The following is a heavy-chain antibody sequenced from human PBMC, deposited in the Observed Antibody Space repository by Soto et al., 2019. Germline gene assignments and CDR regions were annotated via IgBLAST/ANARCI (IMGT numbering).Heavy chain of an antibody. V-gene: IGHV1-69*04. Sequence: SVNVSCKASAGTFSSHPISWVRQAPGQGLEWMGRIIPILGIANYAQKFQGRVTITADKSTSTAYMELSSLRSEDTAVYYCARGAPLRDIVVVVAANRAGFDYWGQ. D-gene: IGHD2-15*01. CDR1: AGTFSSHP. CDR3: ARGAPLRDIVVVVAANRAGFDY. CDR2: IIPILGIA. J-gene: IGHJ4*01.